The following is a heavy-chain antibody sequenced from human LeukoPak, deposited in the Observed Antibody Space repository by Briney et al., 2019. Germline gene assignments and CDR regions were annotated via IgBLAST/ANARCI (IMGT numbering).Heavy chain of an antibody. D-gene: IGHD1-26*01. CDR2: IYYTGST. CDR3: ARGGLVGITTCYFDS. Sequence: SETLSLTCSVSGGSIRSSSYFWAWIRQPPGKGLEWIGNIYYTGSTYSNVPLRSRVAISVDTSKNQFSLKLNSVTAADTAVYYCARGGLVGITTCYFDSWGQGTLVTVSS. V-gene: IGHV4-39*07. J-gene: IGHJ4*02. CDR1: GGSIRSSSYF.